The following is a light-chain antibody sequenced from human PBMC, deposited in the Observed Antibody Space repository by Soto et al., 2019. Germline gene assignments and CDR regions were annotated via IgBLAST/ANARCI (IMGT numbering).Light chain of an antibody. CDR1: QSLRRS. Sequence: ETMMTQSPDTLSVSRGERATLSCRSSQSLRRSLTWYQQKPGQTPRLLIYDASTRATGIPARFSGSGSGTDFTLTISGLQSEDFEVYYCQQYNNWPQTFGQATKVDIK. CDR2: DAS. J-gene: IGKJ1*01. CDR3: QQYNNWPQT. V-gene: IGKV3-15*01.